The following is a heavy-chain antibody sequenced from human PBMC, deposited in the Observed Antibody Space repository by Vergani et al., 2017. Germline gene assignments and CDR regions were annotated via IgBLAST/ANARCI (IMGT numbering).Heavy chain of an antibody. D-gene: IGHD4-17*01. J-gene: IGHJ6*02. Sequence: EVQLVQSGAEVKKPGATMKISCKVSGYTFTDHYMHWVKQAPGKGLEWMGLVDPEDGETIYAEKFKGRVTIAADTSIDTAHLELSSLRSEATAVYYCATPQTVTTGGMEVWGQGTTVIVSS. CDR3: ATPQTVTTGGMEV. V-gene: IGHV1-69-2*01. CDR1: GYTFTDHY. CDR2: VDPEDGET.